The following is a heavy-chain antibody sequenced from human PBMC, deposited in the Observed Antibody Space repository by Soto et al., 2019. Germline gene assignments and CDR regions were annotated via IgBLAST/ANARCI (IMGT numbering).Heavy chain of an antibody. J-gene: IGHJ5*02. V-gene: IGHV3-48*04. CDR2: ISSSSSTI. D-gene: IGHD3-3*01. Sequence: GGSLRLSCAASGFTFSSYSMNWVRQAPGKGLEWVSYISSSSSTIYYADSVKGRFTISRDNAKNSLYLQMNSLRAEDTAVYYWAREGSIFGVVINWFDPWGQGTLVTVSS. CDR3: AREGSIFGVVINWFDP. CDR1: GFTFSSYS.